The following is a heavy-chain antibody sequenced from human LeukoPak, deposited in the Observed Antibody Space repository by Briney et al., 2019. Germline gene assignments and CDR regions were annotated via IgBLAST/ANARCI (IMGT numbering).Heavy chain of an antibody. V-gene: IGHV4-59*08. CDR1: GGSISTYY. D-gene: IGHD6-19*01. J-gene: IGHJ5*02. CDR3: ARSRIAVAGIIPWFDP. Sequence: SETLSLTCTVSGGSISTYYWNWIRQPPGKGLEWIGYVYYSGSTNYNPSLKSRVTISVDTSKNQFSLKLSSVNAADMAVYYCARSRIAVAGIIPWFDPWGQGTLVTVSS. CDR2: VYYSGST.